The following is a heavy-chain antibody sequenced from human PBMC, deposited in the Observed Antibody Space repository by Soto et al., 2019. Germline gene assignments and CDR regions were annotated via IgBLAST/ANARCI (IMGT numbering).Heavy chain of an antibody. CDR1: GFVFKNFG. D-gene: IGHD2-21*02. V-gene: IGHV3-30*18. CDR3: AKDRSAGCGGDCPLDS. J-gene: IGHJ4*02. CDR2: TSYDGSET. Sequence: QVQLVESGGGVVQPGRSLRLSCVASGFVFKNFGMHWVRQAPGEGLEWLTVTSYDGSETFYAESVKGRFTVSRDNSKNTLYLQMNSPTVGDTAVYYCAKDRSAGCGGDCPLDSWGQGTPVTVSS.